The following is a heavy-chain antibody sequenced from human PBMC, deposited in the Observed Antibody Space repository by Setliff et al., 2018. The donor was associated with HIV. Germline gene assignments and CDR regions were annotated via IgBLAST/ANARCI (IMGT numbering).Heavy chain of an antibody. CDR1: GGSLSGYY. D-gene: IGHD5-18*01. CDR2: INDGGNT. CDR3: ARATAMVFDY. Sequence: SETLSLTCAVSGGSLSGYYWTWIRQTPEKGLQWIGEINDGGNTNDSPSLKSRVSMSVDTSKNQFSLKLSSVTAADTAVYYCARATAMVFDYWGQGTLVTVSS. V-gene: IGHV4-34*01. J-gene: IGHJ4*02.